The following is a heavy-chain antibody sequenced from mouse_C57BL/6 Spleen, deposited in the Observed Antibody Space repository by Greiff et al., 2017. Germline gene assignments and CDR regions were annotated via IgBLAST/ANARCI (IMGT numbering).Heavy chain of an antibody. CDR3: ARNYYGSPFDY. V-gene: IGHV1-80*01. D-gene: IGHD1-1*01. CDR2: IYPGDGDT. CDR1: GYAFSSYW. Sequence: VQVVESGAELVKPGASVKISCKASGYAFSSYWMNWVKQRPGKGLEWLGQIYPGDGDTNYNGKFKGKATLTADKSASSAYMQLINLTSEDSAVYFCARNYYGSPFDYWGQGTTLTVSS. J-gene: IGHJ2*01.